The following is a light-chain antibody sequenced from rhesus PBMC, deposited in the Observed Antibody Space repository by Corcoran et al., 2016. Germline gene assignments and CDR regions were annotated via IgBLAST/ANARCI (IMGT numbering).Light chain of an antibody. Sequence: DIVMTQTPLSLPVTLGEPASISCRSSQSLLSSNGYNYLNWSLQKPGQSPQVLIYYGSNRASGVPDRVSGSGSGTDFTLKISRVEAEDVGVYYCMQALQTPPTFGQGTKVEIK. CDR1: QSLLSSNGYNY. CDR2: YGS. CDR3: MQALQTPPT. V-gene: IGKV2-60*01. J-gene: IGKJ1*01.